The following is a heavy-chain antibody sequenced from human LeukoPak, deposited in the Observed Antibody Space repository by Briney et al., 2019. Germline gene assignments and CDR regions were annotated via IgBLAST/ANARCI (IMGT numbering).Heavy chain of an antibody. J-gene: IGHJ3*02. Sequence: PSETLSLTCTVSGGSISSGGYYWSWIRQPPGKGLEWIGYIYHSGSTYYNPSLKSRVTISVDRSKNQFSLKLSSVTAADTAVYYCARWMEYPGAFDIWGQGTMVTVSS. CDR1: GGSISSGGYY. D-gene: IGHD2-2*01. V-gene: IGHV4-30-2*01. CDR3: ARWMEYPGAFDI. CDR2: IYHSGST.